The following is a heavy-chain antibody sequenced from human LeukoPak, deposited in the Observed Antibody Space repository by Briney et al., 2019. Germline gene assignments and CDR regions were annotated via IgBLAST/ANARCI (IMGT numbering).Heavy chain of an antibody. CDR1: GFTFRLYN. Sequence: PGRCLRLSRAAAGFTFRLYNTNWVRQAPGEGLEWVSFISSSSSYIYYAESVKGRFTSSRDNAKNSLYLQMNSVRAEDTAVYYCARELDGSGSFLDCWGQGTLVTVSS. J-gene: IGHJ4*02. V-gene: IGHV3-21*01. CDR3: ARELDGSGSFLDC. CDR2: ISSSSSYI. D-gene: IGHD3-10*01.